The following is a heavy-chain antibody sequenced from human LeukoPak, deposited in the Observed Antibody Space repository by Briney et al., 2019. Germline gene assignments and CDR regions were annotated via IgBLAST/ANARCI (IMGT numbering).Heavy chain of an antibody. V-gene: IGHV3-23*01. CDR1: GFTFNNAW. J-gene: IGHJ4*02. CDR3: ARAIKYGSGSYWFDY. D-gene: IGHD3-10*01. CDR2: ISVNGGST. Sequence: PGGSLRLSCAASGFTFNNAWMNWVRQAPGKGLEWVSIISVNGGSTYADSVKGRFTISRDNSKNTLYLQMNSLRAEDTAIYYCARAIKYGSGSYWFDYWGQGPLVTVSS.